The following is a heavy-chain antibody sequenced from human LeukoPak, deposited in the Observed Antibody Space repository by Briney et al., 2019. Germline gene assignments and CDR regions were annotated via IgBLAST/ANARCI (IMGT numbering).Heavy chain of an antibody. CDR1: GFTFSDYG. CDR3: ARGTGYIDGWYYFDY. Sequence: GGSLRLSCAASGFTFSDYGMVWVRQVPGQGLEWVAGISWNSASRGSADSLGGRFTISRDNSKNSVYLQMNSLRAEDTAFYYCARGTGYIDGWYYFDYWGQGTLVTVSS. V-gene: IGHV3-20*04. J-gene: IGHJ4*02. D-gene: IGHD6-19*01. CDR2: ISWNSASR.